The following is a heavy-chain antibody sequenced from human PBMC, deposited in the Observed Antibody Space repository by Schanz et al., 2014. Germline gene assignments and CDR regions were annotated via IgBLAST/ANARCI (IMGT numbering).Heavy chain of an antibody. D-gene: IGHD2-2*01. CDR2: ISGGGGTR. CDR1: GFTFGSYG. CDR3: AKDSCSSTTCYGYGMDV. V-gene: IGHV3-23*04. Sequence: VQLVESGGGLVKPGGSLRLSCAASGFTFGSYGMSWVRQGPGKGLEWVSGISGGGGTRNYADSVKSRFTVFRDNSKRTLYLEINDPRAEDTAVYYCAKDSCSSTTCYGYGMDVWGQGSTVTVSS. J-gene: IGHJ6*02.